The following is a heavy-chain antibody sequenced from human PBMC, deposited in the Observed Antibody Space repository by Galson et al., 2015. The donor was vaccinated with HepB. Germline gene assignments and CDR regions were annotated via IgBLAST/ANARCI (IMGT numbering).Heavy chain of an antibody. D-gene: IGHD4-23*01. CDR2: ISSSSSYT. CDR1: GFTFSDYY. J-gene: IGHJ3*02. V-gene: IGHV3-11*06. Sequence: SLRLSCAASGFTFSDYYMSWIRQAPGKGLEWVSYISSSSSYTNYADSVKGRFTISRDNAKNSLYLQMNSLRAEDTAVYYCARERRDYGGKVAFDIWGQGTMVTVSS. CDR3: ARERRDYGGKVAFDI.